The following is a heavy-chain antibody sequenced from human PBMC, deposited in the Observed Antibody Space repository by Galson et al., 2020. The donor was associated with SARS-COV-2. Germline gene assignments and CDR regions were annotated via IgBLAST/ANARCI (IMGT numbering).Heavy chain of an antibody. J-gene: IGHJ4*02. Sequence: GGSLRLSCAASGFTFSSYWMHWVRQAPGKGLVWVSRIYSEGSSTNYADSVKGRFTISGDNAKNTLYLQMNSLRAEDTAVYYCARGDMGNDYFDYWGQGTLVNVSS. CDR3: ARGDMGNDYFDY. D-gene: IGHD7-27*01. CDR2: IYSEGSST. CDR1: GFTFSSYW. V-gene: IGHV3-74*01.